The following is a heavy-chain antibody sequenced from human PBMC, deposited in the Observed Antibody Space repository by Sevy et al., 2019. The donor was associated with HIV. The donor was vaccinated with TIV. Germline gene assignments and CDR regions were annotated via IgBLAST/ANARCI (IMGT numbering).Heavy chain of an antibody. D-gene: IGHD2-15*01. Sequence: SENLSLTCTVSGGSISSSSYYWGWIRQPPGKGLEWIGRIYYSGSTYYNPSLKSRVTISVDTSKNQFSLNLSSVTAADTAVYYCARWWYCSGGSCYSNYYYGMDVWGQGTTVTVSS. V-gene: IGHV4-39*01. CDR1: GGSISSSSYY. CDR2: IYYSGST. CDR3: ARWWYCSGGSCYSNYYYGMDV. J-gene: IGHJ6*02.